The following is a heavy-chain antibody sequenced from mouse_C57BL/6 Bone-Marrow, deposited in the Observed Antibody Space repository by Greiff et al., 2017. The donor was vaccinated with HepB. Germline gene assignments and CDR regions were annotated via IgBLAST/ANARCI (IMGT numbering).Heavy chain of an antibody. CDR3: ARRLRRGGYYAMDY. J-gene: IGHJ4*01. CDR2: IYPYNGVS. CDR1: GYSFTGYY. Sequence: EVQLQQSGPELVKPGASVKISCMASGYSFTGYYMHWVKQSHGNILDWIGYIYPYNGVSSYNQKFKGKATLTVDKSSSTAYMELRSLTSEDSAVYYCARRLRRGGYYAMDYWGQGTSVTGSS. V-gene: IGHV1-31*01. D-gene: IGHD2-4*01.